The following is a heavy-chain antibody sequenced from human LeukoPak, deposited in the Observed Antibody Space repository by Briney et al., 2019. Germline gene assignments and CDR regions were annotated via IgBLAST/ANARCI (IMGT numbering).Heavy chain of an antibody. V-gene: IGHV3-23*01. CDR1: GFTFSSYA. J-gene: IGHJ6*02. CDR2: ISGSGGST. Sequence: GGSLRLSCAASGFTFSSYAMSWVRQAPGKGLEWVSAISGSGGSTYYADSVKGRFTISRDNSKNTLYLQMNSLGAEDTAVYYCAKTPRYCSSTSCYTDYYGMDVWGQGTTVTVSS. D-gene: IGHD2-2*02. CDR3: AKTPRYCSSTSCYTDYYGMDV.